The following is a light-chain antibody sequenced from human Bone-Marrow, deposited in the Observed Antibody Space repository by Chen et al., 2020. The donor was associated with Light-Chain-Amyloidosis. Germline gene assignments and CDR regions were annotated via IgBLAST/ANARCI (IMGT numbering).Light chain of an antibody. CDR1: QNVGTY. Sequence: EIVLTQSPATLSLSLGERATLSCRASQNVGTYLAWYQQKPGQAPRLLIYDASNRATGIPGRFSGSGSGTAFTLTISSLGPEDFAVYYCQQRSNWPPLTFGGGTKVEMK. CDR3: QQRSNWPPLT. V-gene: IGKV3-11*01. CDR2: DAS. J-gene: IGKJ4*01.